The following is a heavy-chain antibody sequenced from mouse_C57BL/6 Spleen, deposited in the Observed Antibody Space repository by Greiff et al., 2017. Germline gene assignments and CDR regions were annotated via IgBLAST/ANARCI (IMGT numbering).Heavy chain of an antibody. CDR2: INNVGSST. CDR3: ARGYNGSSDGYYYDY. J-gene: IGHJ2*01. V-gene: IGHV5-16*01. CDR1: GFTFSDYY. Sequence: EVKLVESEGGLVQPGRSMKLSCAASGFTFSDYYMAWVRQVPEKGLEWVANINNVGSSTYYPDSLKGRFIISRDNAKNILSLQMSSLKSEETAAYYGARGYNGSSDGYYYDYWGQGTTLTVSS. D-gene: IGHD1-1*01.